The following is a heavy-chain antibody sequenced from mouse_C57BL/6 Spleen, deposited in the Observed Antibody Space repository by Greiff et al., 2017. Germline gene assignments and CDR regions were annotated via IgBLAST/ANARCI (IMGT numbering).Heavy chain of an antibody. D-gene: IGHD3-2*02. Sequence: EVQLQQSGPELVKPGASVKISCKASGYTFTDYYMNWVKQSHGKSLEWIGDINPNNGGTSYNQKFKGKATLTVDKSSSTAYMELRSLTSEDSAVYYCAREAQATAWFAYWGQGTLVTVSA. V-gene: IGHV1-26*01. CDR2: INPNNGGT. J-gene: IGHJ3*01. CDR1: GYTFTDYY. CDR3: AREAQATAWFAY.